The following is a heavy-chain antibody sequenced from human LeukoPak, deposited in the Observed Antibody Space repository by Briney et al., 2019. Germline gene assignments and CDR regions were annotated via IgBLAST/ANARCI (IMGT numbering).Heavy chain of an antibody. V-gene: IGHV3-53*01. Sequence: GGSLRLSCAASGFTVSSNYMSWVRQAPGKGLEWVSVIYSGGSTYYADSVKGRFTISRDNSKNTLYLQMNSLRAKDTAVYYCARDRNWPYWYFDLWGRGTLVTVSS. CDR1: GFTVSSNY. J-gene: IGHJ2*01. CDR3: ARDRNWPYWYFDL. CDR2: IYSGGST. D-gene: IGHD1-1*01.